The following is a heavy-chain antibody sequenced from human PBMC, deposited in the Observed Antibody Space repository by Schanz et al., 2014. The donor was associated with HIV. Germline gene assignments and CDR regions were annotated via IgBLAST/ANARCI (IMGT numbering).Heavy chain of an antibody. V-gene: IGHV3-21*04. Sequence: EVQLLESGGGLVQPGGSLRLSCIASGFIFRNYAMAWVRQTPEKGLEWISSISSGSSYIYYADSVKGRFTISRDPAKNTLFLHMSNLRGDDTALYYCAKDFTASKGGFDYWGQGTLVIVSS. D-gene: IGHD1-26*01. CDR2: ISSGSSYI. J-gene: IGHJ4*02. CDR3: AKDFTASKGGFDY. CDR1: GFIFRNYA.